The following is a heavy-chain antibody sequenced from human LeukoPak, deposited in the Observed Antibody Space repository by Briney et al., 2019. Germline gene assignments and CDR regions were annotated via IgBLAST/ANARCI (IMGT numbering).Heavy chain of an antibody. Sequence: GVSLRLSCAACGFTFSIYAMICVRHSPGGGRECLSSNRGGGGSRYYADSVTGRFTSSRDNSKNTLYLQMSSLRAEDTAVYYCAKEGEGYGDRIDYWGQGNLVTVSS. D-gene: IGHD4-17*01. CDR3: AKEGEGYGDRIDY. CDR2: NRGGGGSR. CDR1: GFTFSIYA. V-gene: IGHV3-23*01. J-gene: IGHJ4*02.